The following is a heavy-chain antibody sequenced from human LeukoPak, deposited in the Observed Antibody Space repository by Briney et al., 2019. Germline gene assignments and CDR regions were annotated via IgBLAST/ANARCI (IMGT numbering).Heavy chain of an antibody. CDR1: GFTFSSYD. CDR3: AKDQGVGAARYYYYMDV. CDR2: IGTAGDT. J-gene: IGHJ6*03. Sequence: GGSLRLSCAASGFTFSSYDMHWVRQATGKGLEWVSAIGTAGDTYYPGSVKGRFTISRENAKNSLYLQMNSLRAEDTAVYYCAKDQGVGAARYYYYMDVWGKGTTVTISS. V-gene: IGHV3-13*01. D-gene: IGHD1-26*01.